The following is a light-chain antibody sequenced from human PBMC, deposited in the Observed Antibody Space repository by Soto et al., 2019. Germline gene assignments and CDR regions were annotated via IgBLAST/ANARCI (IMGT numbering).Light chain of an antibody. CDR2: DAS. J-gene: IGKJ4*01. CDR3: QQRSNWGLT. Sequence: EIVLTQSPATLSLSPGERTTLSCRASQSISSYLAWYQQKPGQAPRLLIYDASKRTTGIPARFSGSGSGTDFTLTISSLEPEDFAVYYCQQRSNWGLTFGGGTKVDI. CDR1: QSISSY. V-gene: IGKV3-11*01.